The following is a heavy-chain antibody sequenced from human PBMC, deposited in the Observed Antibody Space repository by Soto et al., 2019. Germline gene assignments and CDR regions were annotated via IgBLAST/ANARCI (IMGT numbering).Heavy chain of an antibody. CDR3: ARGDPPQYGSGSYGWFDP. CDR1: GFTFSSYS. D-gene: IGHD3-10*01. Sequence: EVQLVESGGGLVQPGGSLRLSCAASGFTFSSYSMNWVRQAPGKGLEWVSYISSSSSTIYYADSVKGRFTISRDNAKNSLYLQMNSLRAEDTAVYYCARGDPPQYGSGSYGWFDPWGQGTLVTVSS. J-gene: IGHJ5*02. CDR2: ISSSSSTI. V-gene: IGHV3-48*01.